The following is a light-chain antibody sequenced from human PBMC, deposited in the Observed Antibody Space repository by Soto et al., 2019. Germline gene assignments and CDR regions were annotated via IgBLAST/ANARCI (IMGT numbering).Light chain of an antibody. V-gene: IGKV3-15*01. CDR3: QQYNSWPET. CDR2: GAL. J-gene: IGKJ1*01. Sequence: IMVTQSPATLSVSPGERATLSCRASQSVGSNLAWFQQKPGQAPRLLIYGALTRATGIPARFSGSGSGTDFTLTISSLQSEDFAVYHCQQYNSWPETFGQGTKVEIK. CDR1: QSVGSN.